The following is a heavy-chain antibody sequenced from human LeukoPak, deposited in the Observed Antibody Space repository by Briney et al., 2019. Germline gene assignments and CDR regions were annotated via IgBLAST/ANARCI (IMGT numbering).Heavy chain of an antibody. D-gene: IGHD3-16*01. CDR1: GGSISSSSYY. CDR3: ARGNYDYVWGGIDY. CDR2: IYYSGST. J-gene: IGHJ4*02. V-gene: IGHV4-39*01. Sequence: SETLSLTCTVSGGSISSSSYYWGWIRQPPGKGLEWIGSIYYSGSTYYNPSLKSRVTISVDTSKNQFSLKLSSVTAADTAVYYCARGNYDYVWGGIDYWGQGTLVTVSS.